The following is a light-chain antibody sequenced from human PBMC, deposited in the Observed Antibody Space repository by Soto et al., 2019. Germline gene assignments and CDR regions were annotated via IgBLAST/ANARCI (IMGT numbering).Light chain of an antibody. CDR3: QQYHNWPRA. J-gene: IGKJ1*01. V-gene: IGKV3-15*01. Sequence: EILMTQSPATLSVSPGERVTLSCRASQTISSNLAWYQQKPGQAPRLLIYGSSIRATGISARFSGSGSGTEFTLTISSLQSEDIAVYYCQQYHNWPRAFGQGTKVQIK. CDR1: QTISSN. CDR2: GSS.